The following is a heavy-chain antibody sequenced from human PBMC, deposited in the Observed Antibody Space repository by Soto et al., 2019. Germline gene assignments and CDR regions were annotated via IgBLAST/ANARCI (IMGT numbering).Heavy chain of an antibody. J-gene: IGHJ4*02. CDR3: AKKYHYGSGTYLYYFDY. Sequence: EVQLLESGGGLVQPGGSLRLSCAASGLTFSHFAMSWVRQAPGKGLEWVSTLSGGDDSTYYADSVKDRFTISRDNSKNTLYLQLNSLRAEDTAVYYCAKKYHYGSGTYLYYFDYSGQGTLVTVSS. V-gene: IGHV3-23*01. CDR1: GLTFSHFA. CDR2: LSGGDDST. D-gene: IGHD3-10*01.